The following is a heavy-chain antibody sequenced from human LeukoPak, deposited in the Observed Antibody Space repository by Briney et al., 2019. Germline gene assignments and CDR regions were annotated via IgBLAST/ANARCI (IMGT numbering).Heavy chain of an antibody. Sequence: ASAKVSCKASGYTFTGYYMHWVRQAPGQGLEWMGWINPNSGGTYYAQKFQGRVTMTSDTSISTAYMELSRLRSDNTAVYYCARDLYGGTSATFDYWGQGTLATVSS. CDR2: INPNSGGT. V-gene: IGHV1-2*02. CDR1: GYTFTGYY. D-gene: IGHD4-23*01. J-gene: IGHJ4*02. CDR3: ARDLYGGTSATFDY.